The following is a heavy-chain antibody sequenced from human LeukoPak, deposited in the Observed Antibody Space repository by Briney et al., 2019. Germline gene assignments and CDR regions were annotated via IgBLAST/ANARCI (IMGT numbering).Heavy chain of an antibody. Sequence: SETLSLTCTVSGGSITGGAYYWTWIRQLPGKGLEWIGFIHYSGSTYYNPSLKSRVTISVDTSKNQFSLKLSSVTAADTAMYYCARGLGHSYGYSFDYWGQGTLVTVSS. CDR3: ARGLGHSYGYSFDY. CDR2: IHYSGST. J-gene: IGHJ4*02. CDR1: GGSITGGAYY. D-gene: IGHD5-18*01. V-gene: IGHV4-31*03.